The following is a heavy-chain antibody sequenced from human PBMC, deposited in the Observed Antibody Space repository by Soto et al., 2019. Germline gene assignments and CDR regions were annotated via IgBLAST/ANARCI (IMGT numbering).Heavy chain of an antibody. CDR1: GFTFSSYA. CDR2: ISSNGGST. Sequence: PGGSLRLSCSASGFTFSSYAMHWVRQAPGKGLEYVSAISSNGGSTYYADSVKGRFTISRDNSKNTLYLQMSSLRAEDTAVYYCVKGYCSSTSCQDYYFDYWGQGTLVTVSA. J-gene: IGHJ4*02. CDR3: VKGYCSSTSCQDYYFDY. D-gene: IGHD2-2*01. V-gene: IGHV3-64D*06.